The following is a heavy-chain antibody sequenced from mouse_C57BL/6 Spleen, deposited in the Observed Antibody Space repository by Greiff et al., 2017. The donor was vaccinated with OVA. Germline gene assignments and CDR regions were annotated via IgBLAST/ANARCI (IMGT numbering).Heavy chain of an antibody. CDR3: ARLGGNYAMDY. D-gene: IGHD1-1*01. J-gene: IGHJ4*01. CDR2: INPSTGGT. CDR1: GYSFTGYY. Sequence: VQLQQSGPELVKPGASVKISCKASGYSFTGYYMNWVKQSPEKSLEWIGEINPSTGGTTYNQKLKAKATLTVDKSSSTAYMQLKSLTSEDSAVYYCARLGGNYAMDYWGQGTSVTVSS. V-gene: IGHV1-42*01.